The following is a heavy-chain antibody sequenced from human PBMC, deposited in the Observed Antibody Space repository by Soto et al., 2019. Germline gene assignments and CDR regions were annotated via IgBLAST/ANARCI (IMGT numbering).Heavy chain of an antibody. J-gene: IGHJ4*02. D-gene: IGHD2-8*02. Sequence: ETVSLTCTVSGACITGSFFWSCIRQAAGKGLEWIGRFSLSGTTNYNPSLRSRVTMSADVSKNQFSLRLTSVTAADTALYYCARGMTPPGAPAWYYFDSWGQGTLVTVSS. CDR1: GACITGSFF. CDR2: FSLSGTT. V-gene: IGHV4-4*07. CDR3: ARGMTPPGAPAWYYFDS.